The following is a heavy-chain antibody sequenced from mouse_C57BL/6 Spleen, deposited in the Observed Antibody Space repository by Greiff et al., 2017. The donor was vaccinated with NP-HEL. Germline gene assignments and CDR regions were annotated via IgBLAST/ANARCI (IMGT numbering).Heavy chain of an antibody. D-gene: IGHD2-5*01. CDR2: LWSGGST. CDR3: ARTYYSNYSYAMDY. CDR1: GFSLPSYG. Sequence: VKLVESGPGLVQPSQSLSITCTVSGFSLPSYGVHWVRQSPGKGLEWLGVLWSGGSTDYNAAFISRLSISKDNSKSQVFFKMNSLQADDTAIYYCARTYYSNYSYAMDYWGQGTSVTVSS. V-gene: IGHV2-2*01. J-gene: IGHJ4*01.